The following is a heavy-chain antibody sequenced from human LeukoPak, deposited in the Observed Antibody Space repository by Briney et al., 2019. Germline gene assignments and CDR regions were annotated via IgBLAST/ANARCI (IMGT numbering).Heavy chain of an antibody. Sequence: PGGSLRLSCAASGVTFDDYAMHWVRQAPGKGLEWVSLISWDGGGTYYADTVKGRFTISRDNSKNSLYLQMNSLRAEDTALYYCAKDMAAYYYASGNIDYWGQGTLVTVSS. D-gene: IGHD3-10*01. CDR3: AKDMAAYYYASGNIDY. CDR2: ISWDGGGT. V-gene: IGHV3-43D*03. J-gene: IGHJ4*02. CDR1: GVTFDDYA.